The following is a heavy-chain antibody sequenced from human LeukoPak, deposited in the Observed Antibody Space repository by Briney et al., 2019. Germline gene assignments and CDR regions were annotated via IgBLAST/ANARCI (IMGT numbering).Heavy chain of an antibody. V-gene: IGHV4-59*08. CDR3: ASRRYSSGSDY. CDR2: IYYDGSN. CDR1: GGSQNRYY. Sequence: DTVTLLCSVWGGSQNRYYWRCLRGPTGEGGEWIGYIYYDGSNNYNPSLKSRVTISVNTSKNQFSLKLSAVTAADTAMYYCASRRYSSGSDYWGQGTLVTVSS. J-gene: IGHJ4*02. D-gene: IGHD6-19*01.